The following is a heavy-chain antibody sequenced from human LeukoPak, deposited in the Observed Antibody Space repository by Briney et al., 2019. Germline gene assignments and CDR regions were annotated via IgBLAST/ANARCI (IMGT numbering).Heavy chain of an antibody. Sequence: GESLKISCKGSGYSFTSYWIGWVRQMPGKGLEWMGIIYSGDSDIRYSPSFQGQVTISADKSISTAYLQWSSLKASNTAMYYCARSLAVAGTGDAFDIWGQGTMVTVSS. CDR2: IYSGDSDI. CDR1: GYSFTSYW. V-gene: IGHV5-51*01. J-gene: IGHJ3*02. D-gene: IGHD6-19*01. CDR3: ARSLAVAGTGDAFDI.